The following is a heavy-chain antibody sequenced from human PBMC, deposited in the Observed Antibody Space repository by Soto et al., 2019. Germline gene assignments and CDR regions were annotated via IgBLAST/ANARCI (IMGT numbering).Heavy chain of an antibody. CDR3: VREDWHRFDS. Sequence: EVQLVESGGRLVQPGGSLRLSRAASGFMFSAYWMSWVRQDPGKGLEWVATISGGASDKFYVDSVKGRFTISRDDSKNTLYLQMNSLRDEDTAVYYCVREDWHRFDSWGQGTLVTVSS. CDR2: ISGGASDK. CDR1: GFMFSAYW. V-gene: IGHV3-7*01. J-gene: IGHJ4*02. D-gene: IGHD2-21*01.